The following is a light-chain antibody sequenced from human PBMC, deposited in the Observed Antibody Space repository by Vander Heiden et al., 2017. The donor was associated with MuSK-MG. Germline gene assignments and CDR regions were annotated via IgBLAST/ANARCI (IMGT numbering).Light chain of an antibody. V-gene: IGLV1-44*01. Sequence: QSVLTLPPSPARPAGQRPTLSLSGSRFNIGMSLVTWYQQLPGTAPRLLIYSNTQRPSGVPDRFSASKSGTTASLAISGLQSEDEVDYYCAVWDDSLKSWVFGGGTKVTVL. CDR3: AVWDDSLKSWV. CDR1: RFNIGMSL. CDR2: SNT. J-gene: IGLJ3*02.